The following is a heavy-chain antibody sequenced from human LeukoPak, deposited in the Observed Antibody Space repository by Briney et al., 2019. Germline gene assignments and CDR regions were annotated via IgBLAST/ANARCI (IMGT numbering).Heavy chain of an antibody. D-gene: IGHD3-3*01. CDR2: ISGSGGST. CDR3: AKKPDFWSGLYYFDY. CDR1: GFTFSSYA. V-gene: IGHV3-23*01. J-gene: IGHJ4*02. Sequence: GGSLRLSRAASGFTFSSYAMSWVRQAPGKGLEWVSAISGSGGSTYYADSVKGRFTISRDNSKNTLYLQMNSLRAEDTAVYYCAKKPDFWSGLYYFDYWGQGTLVTVSS.